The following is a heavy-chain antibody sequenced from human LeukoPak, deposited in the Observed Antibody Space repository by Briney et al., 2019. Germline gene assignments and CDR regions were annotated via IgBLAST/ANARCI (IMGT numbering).Heavy chain of an antibody. D-gene: IGHD3-22*01. Sequence: GESLKISCKGSGYSFTSYWIGWVRQMPGKGLEWMGIIYPGDSDTRYSPSFQGQVTISADKSISTAYLQWSSLKASDTAMYYCARSGGRGYYYDSSGYYLDYWGQGTLVTVSS. CDR1: GYSFTSYW. CDR2: IYPGDSDT. J-gene: IGHJ4*02. CDR3: ARSGGRGYYYDSSGYYLDY. V-gene: IGHV5-51*01.